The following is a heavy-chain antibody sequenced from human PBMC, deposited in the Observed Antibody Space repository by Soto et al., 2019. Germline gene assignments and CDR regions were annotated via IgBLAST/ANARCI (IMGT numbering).Heavy chain of an antibody. CDR3: TRKLSGTNPLDY. Sequence: GSLRLSCAASGFTFSSYSINWVRQAPGKGLEWVSSIGRVSSHIYYADSVKGRFTVSRDNAKNSLYLQMNNLRVEDTAVYYCTRKLSGTNPLDYWGQGTLVTVSS. CDR2: IGRVSSHI. D-gene: IGHD1-7*01. V-gene: IGHV3-21*01. J-gene: IGHJ4*02. CDR1: GFTFSSYS.